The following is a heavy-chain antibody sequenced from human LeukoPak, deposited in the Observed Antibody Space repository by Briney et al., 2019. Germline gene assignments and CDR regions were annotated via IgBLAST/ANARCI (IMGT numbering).Heavy chain of an antibody. CDR1: GDSFTSVTDY. CDR2: GDCSGGT. Sequence: SETLSLTCTVSGDSFTSVTDYWAWIRQPPGKGLEWIASGDCSGGTYYNPSLESRVAISADMSKNQISLKLTSVTGADTAVYYCAGERGEEYSSGWYKTNYFYNWGQGIRVTVSS. V-gene: IGHV4-39*07. D-gene: IGHD6-19*01. CDR3: AGERGEEYSSGWYKTNYFYN. J-gene: IGHJ4*02.